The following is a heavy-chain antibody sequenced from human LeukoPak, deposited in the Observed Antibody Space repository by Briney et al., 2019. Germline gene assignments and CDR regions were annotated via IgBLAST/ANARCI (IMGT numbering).Heavy chain of an antibody. CDR1: GGSISSGGYY. Sequence: KPSETLSLPCLVSGGSISSGGYYWSWIRQHPGKGLEWIGYIYYSGSTYYNPSLKSRVTISVDTSKNQFSLKLSSVTAADTAVYYCARGGALRAEYFQHWGQGTLVTVSS. CDR3: ARGGALRAEYFQH. CDR2: IYYSGST. J-gene: IGHJ1*01. V-gene: IGHV4-31*03. D-gene: IGHD3-16*01.